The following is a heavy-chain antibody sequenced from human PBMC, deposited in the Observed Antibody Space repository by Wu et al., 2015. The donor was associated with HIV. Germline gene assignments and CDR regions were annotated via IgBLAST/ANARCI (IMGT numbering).Heavy chain of an antibody. V-gene: IGHV1-2*02. CDR3: ARDPGYYDSSGYSDY. CDR1: GYTFTGYY. Sequence: QVQLVQSGAEVKKPGASVKVSCKASGYTFTGYYMHWVRQAPGQGLEWMGWINPNSGGTNYAQKFQGRVTMTRDTSISTAYMELSRLRSDDTAVYYCARDPGYYDSSGYSDYWGQGTLVTVSS. D-gene: IGHD3-22*01. CDR2: INPNSGGT. J-gene: IGHJ4*02.